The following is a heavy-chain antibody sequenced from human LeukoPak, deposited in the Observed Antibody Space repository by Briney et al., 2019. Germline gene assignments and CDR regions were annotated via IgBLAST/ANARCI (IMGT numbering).Heavy chain of an antibody. CDR3: ASVDYNWNYFHF. J-gene: IGHJ4*02. Sequence: SETLSLTCTVSSGSVSSDIYYWSWIRQPPGEGLEWIGYVYYSGSTYYNPSLKSRVTISVDTSKNQFSLKLSSVTATDTAEYYCASVDYNWNYFHFWGQGTLVTVSS. CDR2: VYYSGST. CDR1: SGSVSSDIYY. D-gene: IGHD1-20*01. V-gene: IGHV4-61*01.